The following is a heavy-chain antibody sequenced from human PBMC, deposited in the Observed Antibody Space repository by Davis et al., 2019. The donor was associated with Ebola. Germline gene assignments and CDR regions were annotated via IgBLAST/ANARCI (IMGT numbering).Heavy chain of an antibody. CDR2: ISGSGGST. Sequence: GGSLRLSCAASGFTFSGSAMHWVRQAPGKGLEWVSAISGSGGSTYYADSVKGRFTISRDNSKNTLYLQMNSLRAEDTAVYYCAKSPFAHYYYYGMDVWGQGTTVTVSS. CDR3: AKSPFAHYYYYGMDV. D-gene: IGHD3-10*01. V-gene: IGHV3-23*01. CDR1: GFTFSGSA. J-gene: IGHJ6*02.